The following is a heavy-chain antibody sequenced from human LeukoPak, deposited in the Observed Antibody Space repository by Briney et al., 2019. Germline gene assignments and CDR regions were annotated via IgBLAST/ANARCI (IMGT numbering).Heavy chain of an antibody. CDR2: INHSGST. CDR3: AKDPGAHYYGSGSYRRGSYFDY. CDR1: GGSFSGYY. V-gene: IGHV4-34*01. J-gene: IGHJ4*02. Sequence: SETLSLTCAVYGGSFSGYYWSWIRQPPGKGLEWIGEINHSGSTNYNPPLKSRVTISVDTSKNQFSLKLSSVTAADTAVYYCAKDPGAHYYGSGSYRRGSYFDYWGQGTLVTVSS. D-gene: IGHD3-10*01.